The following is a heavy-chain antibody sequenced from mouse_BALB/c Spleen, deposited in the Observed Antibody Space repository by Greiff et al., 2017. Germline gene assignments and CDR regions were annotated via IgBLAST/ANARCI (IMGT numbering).Heavy chain of an antibody. V-gene: IGHV1S56*01. D-gene: IGHD4-1*01. J-gene: IGHJ4*01. CDR3: ARDENWGAMDY. CDR1: GYTFTSYY. CDR2: IYPGNVNT. Sequence: QLQQSGLELVKPGASVRISCKASGYTFTSYYIHWVKQRPGQGLEWIGWIYPGNVNTKYNEKFKGKATLTADKSSSTAYMQLSSLTSEDSAVYFCARDENWGAMDYWGQGTSVTVSS.